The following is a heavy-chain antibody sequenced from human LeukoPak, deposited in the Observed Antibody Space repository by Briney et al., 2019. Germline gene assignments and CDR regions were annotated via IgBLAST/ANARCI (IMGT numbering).Heavy chain of an antibody. CDR2: ISGSGGST. CDR1: GFTFSSYA. D-gene: IGHD3-22*01. V-gene: IGHV3-23*01. CDR3: ARQNYYDSSGYYYAYYFDY. J-gene: IGHJ4*02. Sequence: GGSLRLSCAASGFTFSSYAMSWVRQAPGRGLEWVSTISGSGGSTYYADSVKGRFTISRDNSKNTLYLQMNSLRAEDTAVYYCARQNYYDSSGYYYAYYFDYWGQGTLVTVSS.